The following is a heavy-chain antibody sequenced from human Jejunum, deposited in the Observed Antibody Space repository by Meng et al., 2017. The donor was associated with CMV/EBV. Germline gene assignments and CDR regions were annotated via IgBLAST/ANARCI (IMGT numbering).Heavy chain of an antibody. CDR1: GYIFTNVA. Sequence: SCKTSGYIFTNVAMNWLRQAPGKGLEWGGWINTDTGKPTYAPGFTGRFVFSLDTSVGTAYLHISDLKADDTAVYYCARDIGLRGFDYWGQGTLVTVSS. V-gene: IGHV7-4-1*02. CDR2: INTDTGKP. J-gene: IGHJ4*02. CDR3: ARDIGLRGFDY. D-gene: IGHD2-15*01.